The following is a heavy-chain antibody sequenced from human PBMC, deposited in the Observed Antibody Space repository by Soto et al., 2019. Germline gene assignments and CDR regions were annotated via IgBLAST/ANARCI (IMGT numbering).Heavy chain of an antibody. Sequence: QVQLVQSGAEVKKPGASVKVSCKASGYTFTSYAMHWVRQAPGQRLEWMGWINAGNGNTKYSQKFQGRVTSTRDTSASTDYIERSSLRSEDTAVYYCARERGKDYDFWSARGNWFDPWGQGTLVTVSS. CDR2: INAGNGNT. V-gene: IGHV1-3*01. CDR1: GYTFTSYA. D-gene: IGHD3-3*01. CDR3: ARERGKDYDFWSARGNWFDP. J-gene: IGHJ5*02.